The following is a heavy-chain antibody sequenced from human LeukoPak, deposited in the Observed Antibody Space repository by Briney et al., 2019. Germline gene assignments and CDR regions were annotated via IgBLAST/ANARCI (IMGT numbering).Heavy chain of an antibody. CDR1: GGTFSSYA. J-gene: IGHJ3*02. Sequence: SVTVSCKASGGTFSSYAISWVRQAPGQGLEWMGGIIPIFGTANYAQKFQGRVTITADESTSTAYMELSSLRSEDTAVYYCARGTGYADAFDIWGQGTMVTVSS. CDR2: IIPIFGTA. V-gene: IGHV1-69*13. D-gene: IGHD5-12*01. CDR3: ARGTGYADAFDI.